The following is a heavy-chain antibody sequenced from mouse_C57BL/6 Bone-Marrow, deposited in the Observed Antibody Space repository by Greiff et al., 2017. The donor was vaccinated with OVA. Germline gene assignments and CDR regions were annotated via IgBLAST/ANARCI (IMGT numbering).Heavy chain of an antibody. V-gene: IGHV1-55*01. D-gene: IGHD2-3*01. CDR3: ARLGYDGYYVGAY. J-gene: IGHJ3*01. CDR2: IYPGSGST. CDR1: GYTFTSYW. Sequence: QVHVKQPGAELVKPGASVKMSCKASGYTFTSYWITWVKQRPGQGLEWIGDIYPGSGSTNYNEKFKSKATLTVDTSSSTAYMQLSSLTSEDSAVYYCARLGYDGYYVGAYWGQGTLVTVSA.